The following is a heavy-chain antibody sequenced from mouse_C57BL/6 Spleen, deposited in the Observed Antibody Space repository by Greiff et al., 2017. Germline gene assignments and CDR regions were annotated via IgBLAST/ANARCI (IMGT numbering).Heavy chain of an antibody. CDR3: ARGALYYDYDPWFAD. CDR2: ISYSGST. D-gene: IGHD2-4*01. CDR1: GYSFTSCYD. V-gene: IGHV3-1*01. J-gene: IGHJ3*01. Sequence: VQLQQSGPGMVKPSQSLSLTCTVTGYSFTSCYDWHWIRHFPGNKLECMGYISYSGSTNYNPYLKSRISITQDTSKNHFFLKLNSLTTEDTATYYWARGALYYDYDPWFADWGQGTLVTVSA.